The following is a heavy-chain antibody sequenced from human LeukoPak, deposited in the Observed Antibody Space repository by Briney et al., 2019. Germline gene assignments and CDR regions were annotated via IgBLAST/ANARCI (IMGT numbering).Heavy chain of an antibody. CDR1: GGTFSSYA. V-gene: IGHV1-69*06. CDR2: IIPIFGTA. J-gene: IGHJ5*02. CDR3: ARGPDSSSVWFDP. D-gene: IGHD6-6*01. Sequence: SVKVSCKASGGTFSSYAISWVRQAPGQGLEWMGGIIPIFGTANYAQKFQGRVTITSDKSTSTAYMELSSLRSEDTAVYYCARGPDSSSVWFDPWGQGTLVTVSS.